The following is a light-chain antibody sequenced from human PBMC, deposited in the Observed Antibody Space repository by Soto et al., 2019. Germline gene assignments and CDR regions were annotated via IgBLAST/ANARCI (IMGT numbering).Light chain of an antibody. CDR1: QSIRYY. CDR3: QHHNSYSQT. V-gene: IGKV1-5*01. CDR2: GAS. Sequence: DIQLTQSPPTLSASVGDRVTITCRASQSIRYYLAWYQQMPGKAPKLLIYGASSVQSGVPSRFSGSGSGTEFTLTISSLQPDDFATYFCQHHNSYSQTFGQGTKV. J-gene: IGKJ1*01.